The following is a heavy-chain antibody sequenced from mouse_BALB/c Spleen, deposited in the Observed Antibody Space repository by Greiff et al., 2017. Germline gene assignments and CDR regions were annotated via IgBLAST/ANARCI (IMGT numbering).Heavy chain of an antibody. CDR1: GYTFTSYW. CDR3: ARVRYRPWFAY. CDR2: IDPSDSYT. Sequence: QVQLQQPGAELVKPGASVKLSCKASGYTFTSYWMHWVKQRPGQGLEWIGEIDPSDSYTNYNQKFKGKATLTVDKSSSTAYMQLSSLTSEDSAVYYCARVRYRPWFAYWGQGTLVTVSA. V-gene: IGHV1-69*02. D-gene: IGHD1-1*01. J-gene: IGHJ3*01.